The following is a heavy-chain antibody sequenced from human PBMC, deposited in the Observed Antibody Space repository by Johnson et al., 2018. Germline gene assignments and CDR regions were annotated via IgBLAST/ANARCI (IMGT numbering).Heavy chain of an antibody. Sequence: VQLQESGGGLVQPGGSLRLSCAASGFTFTSHWMHWVRQGPGKGLVWVSRINSDGSITSYADSVKGRFTISRDNAKNTVYLQMNSLRAEDTAVYDCAREWHTGFDIWGQGTTVTVSS. CDR3: AREWHTGFDI. CDR1: GFTFTSHW. CDR2: INSDGSIT. D-gene: IGHD5-24*01. J-gene: IGHJ3*02. V-gene: IGHV3-74*01.